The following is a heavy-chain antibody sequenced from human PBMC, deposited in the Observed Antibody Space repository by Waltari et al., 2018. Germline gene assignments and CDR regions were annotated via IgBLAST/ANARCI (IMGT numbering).Heavy chain of an antibody. Sequence: QVQVVQSGTEVKKPGSSVRVSCKVSGDTFNKYAISWVRQAPGQGLEWMGKIVHILRLTNFSQKFRDRVTLTATTSTTTAFMDLTDLTSEDTAVYYCALSPQQLLAFDFWGQGTMVTVSS. V-gene: IGHV1-69*04. CDR1: GDTFNKYA. CDR3: ALSPQQLLAFDF. J-gene: IGHJ3*01. CDR2: IVHILRLT. D-gene: IGHD6-13*01.